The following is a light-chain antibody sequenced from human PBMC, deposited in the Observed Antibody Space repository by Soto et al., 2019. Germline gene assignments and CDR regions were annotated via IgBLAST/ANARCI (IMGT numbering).Light chain of an antibody. CDR1: QSISSY. CDR3: QQSYSTLT. J-gene: IGKJ3*01. CDR2: AAS. V-gene: IGKV1-39*01. Sequence: TITGRSRQSISSYLKWYQQKPGKAPTLLIYAASSLQSGVPSRFSGSGSGTDFTLTISSLHPEDFATYYCQQSYSTLTFGPGTKVDI.